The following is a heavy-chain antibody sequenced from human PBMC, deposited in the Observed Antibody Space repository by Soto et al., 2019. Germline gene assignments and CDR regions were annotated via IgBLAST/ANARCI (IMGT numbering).Heavy chain of an antibody. Sequence: GGSLRLSCAASGFTFSNAWMSWVRQAPGKGLEWVGRIKSKTDGGTTDYAAPVKGRFTISRDDSKNTLYLQMNSLKTEDTAVYYCTTGLGLGYYDYIWGSYRRGTDFDYWGQGTLVTVSS. CDR3: TTGLGLGYYDYIWGSYRRGTDFDY. J-gene: IGHJ4*02. D-gene: IGHD3-16*02. V-gene: IGHV3-15*01. CDR2: IKSKTDGGTT. CDR1: GFTFSNAW.